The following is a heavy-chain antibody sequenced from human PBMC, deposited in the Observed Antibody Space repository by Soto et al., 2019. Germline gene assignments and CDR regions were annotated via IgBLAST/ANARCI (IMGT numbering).Heavy chain of an antibody. J-gene: IGHJ5*02. Sequence: QLQLQEWGPGLVKPSQTLSLTCPFSGGSISRGDYSWSWIRKHPGKGLEWIGYIYYSGSTYYNPSLKSRVTISVDTSKNQFSLKLSSVTAADTAVYYCARWWSGSRQGFDPWGQGTLVTVSS. D-gene: IGHD3-3*01. CDR2: IYYSGST. V-gene: IGHV4-31*03. CDR3: ARWWSGSRQGFDP. CDR1: GGSISRGDYS.